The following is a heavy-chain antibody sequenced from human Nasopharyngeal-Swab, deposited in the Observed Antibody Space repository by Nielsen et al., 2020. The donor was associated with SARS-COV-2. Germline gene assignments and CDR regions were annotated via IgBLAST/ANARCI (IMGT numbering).Heavy chain of an antibody. D-gene: IGHD1-26*01. Sequence: GESLKISCAASEFTMSRNGMHWVRQAPGKGPEWVAYISSSSSTSYYADSVKGRFTISRDNPKNSLYLQMNSLRDEDTALYYCARDVAIVGATLENWGQGTLVTVSS. V-gene: IGHV3-48*02. CDR3: ARDVAIVGATLEN. J-gene: IGHJ4*02. CDR2: ISSSSSTS. CDR1: EFTMSRNG.